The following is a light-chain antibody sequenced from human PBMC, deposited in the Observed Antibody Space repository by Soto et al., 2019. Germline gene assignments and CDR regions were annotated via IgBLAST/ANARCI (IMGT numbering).Light chain of an antibody. CDR3: MQALQTPIT. Sequence: DIVMTQSPLSLPVTPGEPASISCRSSQSLLHSNGKKYMDWYLQKPGQSPQLLIYLGSNRASGVPDRLSASGSGTDFTLKISRVEAEDVGVYYCMQALQTPITFGQGTRLEIK. J-gene: IGKJ5*01. CDR2: LGS. V-gene: IGKV2-28*01. CDR1: QSLLHSNGKKY.